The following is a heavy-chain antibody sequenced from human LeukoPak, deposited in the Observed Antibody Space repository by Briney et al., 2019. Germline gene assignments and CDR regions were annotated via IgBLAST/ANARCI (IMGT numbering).Heavy chain of an antibody. CDR1: GGSISSYY. D-gene: IGHD4-17*01. Sequence: SETLSLTCTVSGGSISSYYWSWIRQPPGKGLEWIGYIYYSGSTNYNPSLKSRVTISVDTSKNQFSLKLSSVTAADTAVYYCASGYGHYIGYWGQGTLVTVSS. V-gene: IGHV4-59*01. CDR3: ASGYGHYIGY. CDR2: IYYSGST. J-gene: IGHJ4*02.